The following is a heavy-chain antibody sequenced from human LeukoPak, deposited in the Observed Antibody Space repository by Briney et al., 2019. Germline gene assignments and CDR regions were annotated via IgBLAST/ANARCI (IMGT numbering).Heavy chain of an antibody. CDR2: ISWNSGSI. CDR1: GFTFDDYA. D-gene: IGHD6-19*01. Sequence: SLRLSCAAPGFTFDDYAMHWVRQAPGKGLEWVSGISWNSGSIGYADSVKGRFTISRDNAKNSLYLQMNSLRAEDTALYYCAKDINLAVAGTLAFDIWGQGTMVTVSS. V-gene: IGHV3-9*01. J-gene: IGHJ3*02. CDR3: AKDINLAVAGTLAFDI.